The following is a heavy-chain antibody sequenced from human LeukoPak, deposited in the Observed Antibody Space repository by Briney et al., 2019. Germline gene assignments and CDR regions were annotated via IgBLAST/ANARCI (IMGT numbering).Heavy chain of an antibody. CDR2: IIPIFGTA. CDR3: ARSPHYYDSSGYYYYGMDV. Sequence: SVKVPCKASGGTFSSYAISWVRQAPGQGLEWMGGIIPIFGTANYAQKFQGRVTITADESTSTAYMELSSLRSEDTAVYYCARSPHYYDSSGYYYYGMDVWGQGTTVTVSS. D-gene: IGHD3-22*01. V-gene: IGHV1-69*13. CDR1: GGTFSSYA. J-gene: IGHJ6*02.